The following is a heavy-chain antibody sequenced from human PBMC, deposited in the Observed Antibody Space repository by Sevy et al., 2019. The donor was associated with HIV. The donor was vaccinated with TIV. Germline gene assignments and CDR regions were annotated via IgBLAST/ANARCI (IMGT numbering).Heavy chain of an antibody. V-gene: IGHV3-30*02. CDR3: XXXXXXXXXXXYALDV. CDR2: IRYDGSTK. CDR1: GFSFSRYG. Sequence: GGSLRLSCAASGFSFSRYGMHWVRQAPGKGLEWATFIRYDGSTKYYADSGKGRFTISRDNSKNTVYLQMNSLGVEDXXXXXXXXXXXXXXXXXYALDVWGQGTTVTVSS. J-gene: IGHJ6*02.